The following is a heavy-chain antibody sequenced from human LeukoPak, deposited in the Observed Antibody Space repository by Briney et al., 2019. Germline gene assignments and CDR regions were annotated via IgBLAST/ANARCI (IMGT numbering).Heavy chain of an antibody. J-gene: IGHJ5*02. CDR1: GFTFNDYA. CDR2: ISYDGYDK. D-gene: IGHD3-22*01. V-gene: IGHV3-30-3*01. Sequence: GGSLRLSCAASGFTFNDYALYWVRQAPGKGLEWVTLISYDGYDKSYADSVRGRFTISRDNSRNTLYLQMDSLRSEDTAVYYCARVRHYYDSSGYEVFWFDPWGQGTLVTVSS. CDR3: ARVRHYYDSSGYEVFWFDP.